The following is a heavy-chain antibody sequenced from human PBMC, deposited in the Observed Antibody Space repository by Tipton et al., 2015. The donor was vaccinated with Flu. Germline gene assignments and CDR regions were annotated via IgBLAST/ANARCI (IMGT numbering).Heavy chain of an antibody. D-gene: IGHD3-22*01. CDR2: IYTSGST. CDR1: GGSISSGSYY. J-gene: IGHJ3*02. V-gene: IGHV4-61*02. Sequence: LRLSCTVSGGSISSGSYYWSWIRQPAGKGLEWIGRIYTSGSTNYNPSLKSRDTISVDTSKNQFSLKLSSVTAADTAVYYCAREGFDSSGYRAGDAFDIWGQGTMVTVSS. CDR3: AREGFDSSGYRAGDAFDI.